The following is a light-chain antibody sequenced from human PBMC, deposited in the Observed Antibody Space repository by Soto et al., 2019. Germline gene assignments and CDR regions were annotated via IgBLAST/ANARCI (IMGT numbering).Light chain of an antibody. CDR1: QSVLYSSNNXNY. CDR3: QQHYSSPQT. J-gene: IGKJ1*01. Sequence: DIVMTQSPDSLAVSLGERATINCKSSQSVLYSSNNXNYLAWYQQKPGQPPKLLIYWASTRESGVPDRFSGSGSGTDFTLTISSXXAXDVAAYYCQQHYSSPQTFGQGTKVEIK. CDR2: WAS. V-gene: IGKV4-1*01.